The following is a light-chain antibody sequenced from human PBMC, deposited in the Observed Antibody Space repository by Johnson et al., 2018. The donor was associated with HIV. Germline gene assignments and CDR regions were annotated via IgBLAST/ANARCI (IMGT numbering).Light chain of an antibody. CDR1: SSNIGNNY. Sequence: QSVLTQPPSLSAAPGQRVTISCSGSSSNIGNNYVSWYQQLPHTAPKLLIYDNNKRPSGIPDRFSGSKAGTSATLGITGLQTGDEADYYCGTWDISLSAGVFGTGTKVTVL. V-gene: IGLV1-51*01. J-gene: IGLJ1*01. CDR2: DNN. CDR3: GTWDISLSAGV.